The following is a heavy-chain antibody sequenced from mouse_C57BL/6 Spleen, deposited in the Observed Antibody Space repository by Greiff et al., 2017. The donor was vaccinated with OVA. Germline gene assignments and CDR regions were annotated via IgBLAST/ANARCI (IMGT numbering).Heavy chain of an antibody. CDR1: GFSLTSYG. CDR3: ASYDGYAMDY. Sequence: VQRVESGPGLVQPSQSLSITCTVSGFSLTSYGVHWVRQSPGKGLEWLGVIWSGGSTAYNAAFISSLSISKDNSKSQVFFKMNSLQADDTARYYCASYDGYAMDYWGQGTSVTVSS. D-gene: IGHD2-12*01. V-gene: IGHV2-2*01. CDR2: IWSGGST. J-gene: IGHJ4*01.